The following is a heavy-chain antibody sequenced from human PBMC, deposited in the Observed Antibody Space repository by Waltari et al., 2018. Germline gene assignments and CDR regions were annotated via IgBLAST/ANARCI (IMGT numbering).Heavy chain of an antibody. CDR2: IYSGGST. Sequence: EVQLVESGGGLIQPGGSLRLSCAASGFTVSSNYMSWVRQAPGKGLDWVSVIYSGGSTYYADSVKGRFTISRDNSKNTLYLQMNSLRAEDTAVYYCARDLVGYSYGTGFFDYWGQGTLVTVSS. V-gene: IGHV3-53*01. CDR1: GFTVSSNY. J-gene: IGHJ4*02. CDR3: ARDLVGYSYGTGFFDY. D-gene: IGHD5-18*01.